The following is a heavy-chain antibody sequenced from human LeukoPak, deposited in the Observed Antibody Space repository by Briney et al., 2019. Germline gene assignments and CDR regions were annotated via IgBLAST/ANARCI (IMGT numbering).Heavy chain of an antibody. CDR2: IIPIFGTA. V-gene: IGHV1-69*06. CDR3: ARAPKVGIAVAGRVAFDI. D-gene: IGHD6-19*01. CDR1: GYTFTSYG. J-gene: IGHJ3*02. Sequence: SVKVSCKASGYTFTSYGISWVRQAPGQGLEWMGGIIPIFGTANYAQKFQGRVTITADKSTSTAYMELSSLRSEDTAVYYCARAPKVGIAVAGRVAFDIWGQGTMVTVSS.